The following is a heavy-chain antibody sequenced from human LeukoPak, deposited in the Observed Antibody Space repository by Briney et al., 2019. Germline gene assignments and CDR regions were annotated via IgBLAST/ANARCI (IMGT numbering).Heavy chain of an antibody. J-gene: IGHJ4*02. CDR3: ARQRTYYDSWSGYLGFDQ. CDR1: GGSISSGSYY. Sequence: SETLSLTCTVSGGSISSGSYYWSWIRQPAGKGLEWIGRIYTSGSTNYNPSLKSRVIISVDTSKNQFSLKLSSVTAADTAVYYCARQRTYYDSWSGYLGFDQWGQGTLVTVSS. D-gene: IGHD3-3*01. V-gene: IGHV4-61*02. CDR2: IYTSGST.